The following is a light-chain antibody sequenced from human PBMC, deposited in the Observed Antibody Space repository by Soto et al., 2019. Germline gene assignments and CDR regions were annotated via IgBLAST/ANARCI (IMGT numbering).Light chain of an antibody. CDR3: QHYNSYSIT. V-gene: IGKV1-5*03. CDR2: KAS. CDR1: QSISSW. J-gene: IGKJ5*01. Sequence: DIQMTQSPSTLSASVGDRVTITCRASQSISSWLAWYQQKPGKAPKLLIYKASILESGLPSRFSGSGSGTEFTLTISSLQTDDFATYYCQHYNSYSITFGQGTRLEIK.